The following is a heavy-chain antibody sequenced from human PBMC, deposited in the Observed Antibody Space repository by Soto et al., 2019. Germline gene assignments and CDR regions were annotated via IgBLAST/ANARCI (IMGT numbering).Heavy chain of an antibody. V-gene: IGHV3-48*01. Sequence: EVQLVESGGGLVQPGGSLRLSCAASGFTFSSYSMNWVRQAPGKGLEWVSYISSSSSTIYYADSVKGRFTISRDNAKKSLYLRMNSLRAEDTAVYYCAREADYVNWFDPWGQGTLVTVSS. D-gene: IGHD4-17*01. J-gene: IGHJ5*02. CDR3: AREADYVNWFDP. CDR1: GFTFSSYS. CDR2: ISSSSSTI.